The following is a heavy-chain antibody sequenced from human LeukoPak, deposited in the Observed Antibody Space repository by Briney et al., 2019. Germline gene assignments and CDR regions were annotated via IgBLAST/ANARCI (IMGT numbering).Heavy chain of an antibody. J-gene: IGHJ6*03. CDR3: ARVTYSGYVASYYYYMDV. CDR2: ISSSGSTI. Sequence: SGGSLRLSCAASGFTFSSYEMNWVRQAPGKGLEWVSYISSSGSTIYYADSVKGRFTISRDNAKNSLYLQMNSLRAEDTAVYYCARVTYSGYVASYYYYMDVWGKGTTVTISS. D-gene: IGHD5-12*01. CDR1: GFTFSSYE. V-gene: IGHV3-48*03.